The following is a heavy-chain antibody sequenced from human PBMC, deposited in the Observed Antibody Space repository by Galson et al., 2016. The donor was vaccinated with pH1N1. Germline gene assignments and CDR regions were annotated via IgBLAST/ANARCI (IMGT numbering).Heavy chain of an antibody. Sequence: SVKVSCKASGYRFRDYYMHWVRQAPGHGLEWMGRVDPSTGGTNYGQKFQGRVTMTSDTSITTGYMELTRLKSDDTAVYYCARAEGRAAAGSADWGQGTLVTVSS. CDR1: GYRFRDYY. CDR3: ARAEGRAAAGSAD. D-gene: IGHD6-13*01. J-gene: IGHJ4*02. V-gene: IGHV1-2*06. CDR2: VDPSTGGT.